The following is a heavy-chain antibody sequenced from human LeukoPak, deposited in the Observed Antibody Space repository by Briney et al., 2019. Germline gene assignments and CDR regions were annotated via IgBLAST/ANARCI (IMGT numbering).Heavy chain of an antibody. J-gene: IGHJ3*01. CDR1: GGSINGYY. D-gene: IGHD3-16*01. V-gene: IGHV4-59*08. CDR3: ARRRLGDAFDV. CDR2: IYYSGST. Sequence: SETLSLTCTVSGGSINGYYWTWIRQPPGKGLECIGYIYYSGSTNYNPSLKSRVTLSVHTSKNQFSLRLSSVTAADTAMYYCARRRLGDAFDVWGQGTMVAVSS.